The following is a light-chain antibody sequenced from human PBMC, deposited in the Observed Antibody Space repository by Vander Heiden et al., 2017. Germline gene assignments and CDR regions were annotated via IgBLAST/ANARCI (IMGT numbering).Light chain of an antibody. CDR1: QSIRNY. CDR2: AAS. Sequence: DIQTTPSSSSLSASVGDRVTITCRASQSIRNYLNWYQQKPGKAPKVLIYAASNLQSGVPSKFSGSGSGTDFTLTISSLQSEDFATYYCQQTYSTPFTFGPGTKVHIK. CDR3: QQTYSTPFT. J-gene: IGKJ3*01. V-gene: IGKV1-39*01.